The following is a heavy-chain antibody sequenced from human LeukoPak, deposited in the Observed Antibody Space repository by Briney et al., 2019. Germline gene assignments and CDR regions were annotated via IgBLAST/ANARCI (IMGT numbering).Heavy chain of an antibody. D-gene: IGHD3-3*01. J-gene: IGHJ6*03. CDR2: FYPHDDET. CDR3: AAFDDSWSGYFSSSPYYYYVDV. V-gene: IGHV1-24*01. CDR1: VHTLTALP. Sequence: ASVKVSCKVSVHTLTALPMHWVRQAPGKGLEWMGSFYPHDDETIYARNFQGRVTMTEDTSTNTAFMELTSLRSEDTAVYYCAAFDDSWSGYFSSSPYYYYVDVWGGGTTVTVSS.